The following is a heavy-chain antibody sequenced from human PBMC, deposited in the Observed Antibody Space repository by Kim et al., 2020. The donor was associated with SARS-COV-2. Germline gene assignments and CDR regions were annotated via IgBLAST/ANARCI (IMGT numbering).Heavy chain of an antibody. CDR3: ATPPRGESTTAFFWYF. D-gene: IGHD1-7*01. CDR1: GFSIRRYS. CDR2: ISDTSDTI. V-gene: IGHV3-48*02. Sequence: GGSLRLSCADSGFSIRRYSMDWVRQAPGKGTEWLSYISDTSDTIYYADSVEGRSTISRDNAKNLLYLQMDGLRDDDTAVYYSATPPRGESTTAFFWYF. J-gene: IGHJ2*01.